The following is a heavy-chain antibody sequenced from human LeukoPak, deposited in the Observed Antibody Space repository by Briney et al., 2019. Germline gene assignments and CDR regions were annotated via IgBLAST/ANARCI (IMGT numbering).Heavy chain of an antibody. CDR2: IWYDGSKK. D-gene: IGHD4-23*01. J-gene: IGHJ4*02. CDR1: GFTFSNYG. CDR3: ARRDGDNDRGFDY. V-gene: IGHV3-33*01. Sequence: GGSLRLSCAASGFTFSNYGMHWVRQAPGKGLEWVAVIWYDGSKKYHAESVKGRFTISRDNSKNTLYLQMNSLRAEDTAVYYCARRDGDNDRGFDYWGQGTLVTVSS.